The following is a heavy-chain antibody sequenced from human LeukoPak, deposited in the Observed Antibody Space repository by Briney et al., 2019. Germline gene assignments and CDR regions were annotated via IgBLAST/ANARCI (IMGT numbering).Heavy chain of an antibody. CDR2: INHSGST. D-gene: IGHD6-13*01. J-gene: IGHJ5*02. CDR1: GGSFSGYY. V-gene: IGHV4-34*01. CDR3: WYRRFDP. Sequence: SETLSLTCAVYGGSFSGYYWSWIRQPPGKGLEWIGEINHSGSTNYNPSLKSRVTISVDTSKNQSSLKLSSVTAAARASDSSWYRRFDPWGQGTLVTVSS.